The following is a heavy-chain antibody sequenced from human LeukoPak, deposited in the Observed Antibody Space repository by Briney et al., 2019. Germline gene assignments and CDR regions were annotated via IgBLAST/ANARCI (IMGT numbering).Heavy chain of an antibody. CDR2: MNPNSGNT. D-gene: IGHD3-16*02. Sequence: GASVKVSCKASGYTFTSYDINWVRQATGQGLEWMGWMNPNSGNTGYAQKFQGRVTITRNTSMSTAYMELSSLRSEDTAVYYCARVGYDYVWGSYRALGYWGQGTLVTVSS. V-gene: IGHV1-8*01. CDR3: ARVGYDYVWGSYRALGY. CDR1: GYTFTSYD. J-gene: IGHJ4*02.